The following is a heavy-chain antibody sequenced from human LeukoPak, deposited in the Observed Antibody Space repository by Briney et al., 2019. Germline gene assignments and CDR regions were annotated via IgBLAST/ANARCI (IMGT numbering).Heavy chain of an antibody. Sequence: GESLKISCKGSGYSFTNYWIGWVRQMPGKGLKWVGIIYPGDSDARYSPSFQGQVTISADKSISTAYLQWSSLKASDTAMYYCARLPDGSFLYPLSYMDVWGKGTTVTVSS. CDR1: GYSFTNYW. CDR2: IYPGDSDA. J-gene: IGHJ6*03. D-gene: IGHD3-22*01. V-gene: IGHV5-51*01. CDR3: ARLPDGSFLYPLSYMDV.